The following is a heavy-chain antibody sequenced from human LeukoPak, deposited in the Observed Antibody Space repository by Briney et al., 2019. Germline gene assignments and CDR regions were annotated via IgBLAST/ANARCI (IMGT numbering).Heavy chain of an antibody. CDR3: ARGPVVVAATRKKYNWFDP. CDR2: INHSGST. D-gene: IGHD2-15*01. Sequence: SETLSLTCAVDGGSFSGYYWSWIRQPPGKGLEWVGEINHSGSTNYNPSLKSRVTISVDTSKNQFSLKLSSVTAADTAVYYCARGPVVVAATRKKYNWFDPWGQGTLVTVSS. J-gene: IGHJ5*02. CDR1: GGSFSGYY. V-gene: IGHV4-34*01.